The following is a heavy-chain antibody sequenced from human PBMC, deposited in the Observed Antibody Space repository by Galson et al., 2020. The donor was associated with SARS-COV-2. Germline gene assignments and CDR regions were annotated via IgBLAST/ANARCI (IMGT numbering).Heavy chain of an antibody. J-gene: IGHJ4*02. CDR2: ISGSGDST. Sequence: GGSLRLSCAASGFTFSKYAMSCVRQAPGKGLEWVSGISGSGDSTYYADSVKGRFTISRDNSKYTLYLQMNSLRADDTAAYYCATCSGGTCYSVLDNWGQGTLVIVSS. CDR3: ATCSGGTCYSVLDN. D-gene: IGHD2-15*01. CDR1: GFTFSKYA. V-gene: IGHV3-23*01.